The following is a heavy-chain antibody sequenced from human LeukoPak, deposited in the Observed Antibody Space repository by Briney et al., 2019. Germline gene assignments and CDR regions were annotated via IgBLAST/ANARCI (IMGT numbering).Heavy chain of an antibody. CDR1: GFMFDDHG. D-gene: IGHD6-19*01. V-gene: IGHV3-20*04. J-gene: IGHJ4*02. CDR2: INWDGGST. CDR3: AGGDRNGWYFDY. Sequence: GGSLRLSCTAFGFMFDDHGMSWVRQVAGKGLEWVSGINWDGGSTGYADSVKGRFTISRDNAKNSLYLQMNSLRAEDTALYYCAGGDRNGWYFDYWGQGILVTVSS.